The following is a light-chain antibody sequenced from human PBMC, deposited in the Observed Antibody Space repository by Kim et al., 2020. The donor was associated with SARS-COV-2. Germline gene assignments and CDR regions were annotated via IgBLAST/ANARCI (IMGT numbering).Light chain of an antibody. CDR3: NSRDSNTNVV. V-gene: IGLV3-19*01. CDR2: GKN. J-gene: IGLJ2*01. Sequence: VALEQTVRITGQGDILRSYYASWYQQKPGQAPLLVIYGKNNRPSGTPDRFSGSSSGNTASLTITGAQAEDEAGYYCNSRDSNTNVVFGGGTQLTVL. CDR1: ILRSYY.